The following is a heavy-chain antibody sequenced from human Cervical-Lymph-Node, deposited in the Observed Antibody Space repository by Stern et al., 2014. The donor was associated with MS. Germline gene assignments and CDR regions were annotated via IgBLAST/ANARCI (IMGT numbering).Heavy chain of an antibody. CDR3: ARGIAAAGTRPFDY. CDR2: IISSSGSI. D-gene: IGHD6-13*01. CDR1: GFTFSSNS. J-gene: IGHJ4*02. Sequence: EVQLVESGGGLVKPGGSLRLSCAASGFTFSSNSMTWVRQAPGKGLEWVSFIISSSGSIYYADSVKGRFTISRDNAKNSLYLQMNSLRAEDTAVYYCARGIAAAGTRPFDYWGQGTLVTVSS. V-gene: IGHV3-21*01.